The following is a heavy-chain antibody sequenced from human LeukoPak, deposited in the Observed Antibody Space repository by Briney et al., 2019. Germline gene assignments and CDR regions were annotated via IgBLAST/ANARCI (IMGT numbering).Heavy chain of an antibody. CDR1: EFTFSTYG. CDR3: AKEPSYYDILTGYYFDY. Sequence: GGSLRLSCAASEFTFSTYGMHWVRQAPGKGLEWVAVISYDGSNKYYADSVKGRFTISRDNSKNTLYLQMNSLRAEDTAVYYCAKEPSYYDILTGYYFDYWGQGTLVTVSS. V-gene: IGHV3-30*18. D-gene: IGHD3-9*01. CDR2: ISYDGSNK. J-gene: IGHJ4*02.